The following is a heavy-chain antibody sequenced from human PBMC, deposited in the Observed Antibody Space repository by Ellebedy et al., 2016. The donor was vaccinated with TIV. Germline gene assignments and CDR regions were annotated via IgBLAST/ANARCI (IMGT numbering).Heavy chain of an antibody. CDR1: TFTFSSDG. Sequence: GGSLRLXXVASTFTFSSDGMSWVRQTPEKGLEWIAYISSSSNAIYYADSVKGRFTLSRDNAKNSLYLQMNSLRDEDTAVYYCARAKVVAVFDYWGQGTLVTVSS. CDR2: ISSSSNAI. CDR3: ARAKVVAVFDY. V-gene: IGHV3-48*02. D-gene: IGHD3-22*01. J-gene: IGHJ4*02.